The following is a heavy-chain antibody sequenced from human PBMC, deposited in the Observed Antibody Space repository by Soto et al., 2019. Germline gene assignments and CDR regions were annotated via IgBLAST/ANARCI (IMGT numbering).Heavy chain of an antibody. V-gene: IGHV4-4*02. CDR2: VYHSGST. CDR3: ARDYGIVNGLAGLGAFDI. J-gene: IGHJ3*02. D-gene: IGHD3-9*01. CDR1: GGSISSSNW. Sequence: QVQLQESGPGLVKPSGTRSLTCAVSGGSISSSNWWSWVRQPPGKGLEWIGEVYHSGSTNYNPSLKSPVTISVDKSKNQFSLKLSSVTAADKAVYYCARDYGIVNGLAGLGAFDIWGQGTMVTVSS.